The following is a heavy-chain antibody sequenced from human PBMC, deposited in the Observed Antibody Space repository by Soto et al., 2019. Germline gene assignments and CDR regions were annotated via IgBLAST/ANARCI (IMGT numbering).Heavy chain of an antibody. V-gene: IGHV1-46*01. Sequence: QVQLVQSGAEVKKPGASVKLSCRTSGYTFTHYYIHWVRQAPGQGLEWLAIINPASGSTNYAQDFQGTVTLTMDTSTTTVYMELSGLRAEGTAIFYCARDLAAGEHWGQGTLVTVSS. CDR2: INPASGST. CDR3: ARDLAAGEH. J-gene: IGHJ4*02. CDR1: GYTFTHYY. D-gene: IGHD6-13*01.